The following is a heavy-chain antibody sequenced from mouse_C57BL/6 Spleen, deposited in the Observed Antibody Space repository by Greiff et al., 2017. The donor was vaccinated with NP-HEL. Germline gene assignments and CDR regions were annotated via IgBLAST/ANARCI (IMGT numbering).Heavy chain of an antibody. Sequence: QVQLQQSGAELARPGASVKLSCKASGYTFTSYGISWVKQRTGQGLEWIGDINPNNGGTSYNQKFKGKATLTVDKSSSTAYMELRSLTSEDSAVYYCARGWSWFAYWGQGTLVTVSA. CDR2: INPNNGGT. V-gene: IGHV1-81*01. CDR1: GYTFTSYG. CDR3: ARGWSWFAY. J-gene: IGHJ3*01. D-gene: IGHD2-3*01.